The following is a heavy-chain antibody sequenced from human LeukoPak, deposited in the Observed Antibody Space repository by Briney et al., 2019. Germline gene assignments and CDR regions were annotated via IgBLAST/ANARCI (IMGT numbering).Heavy chain of an antibody. V-gene: IGHV1-8*02. J-gene: IGHJ3*02. CDR1: GYTFTGYY. CDR3: AREVDILTVTYAFDI. Sequence: ASVKVSCKASGYTFTGYYMHWVRQAPGQGLEWMGWMNPNSGNTGYAQKFQGRVTMTRNTSISTAYMELSSLRSEDTAVYYCAREVDILTVTYAFDIWGQGTMVTVSS. D-gene: IGHD3-9*01. CDR2: MNPNSGNT.